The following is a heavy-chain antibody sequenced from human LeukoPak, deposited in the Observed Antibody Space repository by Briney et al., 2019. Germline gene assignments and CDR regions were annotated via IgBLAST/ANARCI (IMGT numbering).Heavy chain of an antibody. CDR2: IIPIFGTA. J-gene: IGHJ6*03. CDR3: ARGRPIFHYYYYMDV. CDR1: GGIFSSYA. Sequence: SVKVSCKASGGIFSSYAISWVRQAPGQGLEWMGGIIPIFGTANYAQKFQGRVTITTDESTSTAYMELSSLRSEDTAVYYCARGRPIFHYYYYMDVWGKGTTVTVSS. D-gene: IGHD3-3*01. V-gene: IGHV1-69*05.